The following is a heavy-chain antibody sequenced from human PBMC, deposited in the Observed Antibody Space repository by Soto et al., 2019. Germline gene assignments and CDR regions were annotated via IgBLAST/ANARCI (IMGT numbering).Heavy chain of an antibody. J-gene: IGHJ4*02. D-gene: IGHD3-10*01. V-gene: IGHV3-48*02. CDR1: GFTFSIYS. CDR3: ARDKIVGYYGSGSYYNYFDY. Sequence: GGSLRLSCAASGFTFSIYSMNWVRQAPGKGLEWVSYISSSSSTIYYADSVKGRFTISRDNAKNSLYLQMNSLRDEDTAVYYCARDKIVGYYGSGSYYNYFDYWGQGTLVTV. CDR2: ISSSSSTI.